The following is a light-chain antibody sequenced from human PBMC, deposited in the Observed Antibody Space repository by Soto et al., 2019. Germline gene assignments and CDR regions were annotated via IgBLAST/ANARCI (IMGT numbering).Light chain of an antibody. V-gene: IGKV2-28*01. CDR3: MQALQSLT. Sequence: EIVMTQSPLTLPVTPGEPASLSGRYSDSLLYNNTYNYLDWYVQKPGQSPQLLIYFGSNRAPGVHDRFSGSGSGTEFTLKINRVEAEDVGTYYCMQALQSLTCGQGTRLEIK. CDR2: FGS. J-gene: IGKJ5*01. CDR1: DSLLYNNTYNY.